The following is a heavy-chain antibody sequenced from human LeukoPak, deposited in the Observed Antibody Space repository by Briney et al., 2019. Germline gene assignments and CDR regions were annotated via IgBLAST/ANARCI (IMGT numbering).Heavy chain of an antibody. CDR2: VYSSGST. Sequence: SETLSLTCTVSGGSISSYYWSWIRQPAGKGLEWIGRVYSSGSTNYNPSLKSRVTISVDTSKNQFSLKLSSVTAADTAVYYCARDASGVRGVFDYWGQGTLVTVSS. D-gene: IGHD3-10*01. CDR1: GGSISSYY. V-gene: IGHV4-4*07. CDR3: ARDASGVRGVFDY. J-gene: IGHJ4*02.